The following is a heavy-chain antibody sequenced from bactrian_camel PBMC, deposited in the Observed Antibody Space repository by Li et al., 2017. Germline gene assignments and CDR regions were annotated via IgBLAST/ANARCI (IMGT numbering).Heavy chain of an antibody. CDR1: GCLYSSCC. Sequence: HVQLVESGGGSVQAGGSLRLSCAASGCLYSSCCMGWFRQPPGEEHEGVAVIDGAGTTAYTQSVKDRFTISQVNNTLYLQMNGLKPEDSAMYYCAADQLGWVRGRCPDEYKSWGQGTQVTVS. CDR3: AADQLGWVRGRCPDEYKS. CDR2: IDGAGTT. V-gene: IGHV3S53*01. D-gene: IGHD5*01. J-gene: IGHJ4*01.